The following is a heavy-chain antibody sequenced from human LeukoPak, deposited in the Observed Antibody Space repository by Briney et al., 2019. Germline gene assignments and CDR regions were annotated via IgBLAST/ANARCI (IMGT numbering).Heavy chain of an antibody. CDR2: VYPGDSDT. Sequence: GESPKISCKGSGYSFTSYWIGWVRQMPGKGLEWMGIVYPGDSDTRYSPSFQGQVTISADKSISTAYLQWSSLKASDSAMYYCARHYPAAGTSLGFSYYYMDVWGKGTTVTVSS. CDR1: GYSFTSYW. J-gene: IGHJ6*03. CDR3: ARHYPAAGTSLGFSYYYMDV. V-gene: IGHV5-51*01. D-gene: IGHD6-13*01.